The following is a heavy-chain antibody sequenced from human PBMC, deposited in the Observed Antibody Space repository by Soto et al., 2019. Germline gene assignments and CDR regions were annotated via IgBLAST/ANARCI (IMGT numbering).Heavy chain of an antibody. D-gene: IGHD3-3*01. CDR1: GGSISSYY. Sequence: QVQLQESGPGLVKPSETLSLTCTVSGGSISSYYWSWIRQPPGKGLEWIGYIYYSGSTNYNPSLKSRVTISVDTSKNQFSLKLSSVTAADTAMYYCARVPDFWSGRKWGFDPWGQGTLVTVSS. CDR2: IYYSGST. CDR3: ARVPDFWSGRKWGFDP. V-gene: IGHV4-59*01. J-gene: IGHJ5*02.